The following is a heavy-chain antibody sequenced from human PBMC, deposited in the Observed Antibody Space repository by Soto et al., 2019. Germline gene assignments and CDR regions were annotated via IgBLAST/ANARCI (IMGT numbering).Heavy chain of an antibody. CDR2: LYWNHDK. CDR3: VSGSLPNWFDP. CDR1: GFSLSNSGVG. V-gene: IGHV2-5*01. Sequence: QITLKESGPTLVTPTQTLTLTCTFTGFSLSNSGVGVGWIRQPPGKALEWLALLYWNHDKRYSPSLKSRVTITKDTSRNQVVMTMSNMDPVDTAAYDCVSGSLPNWFDPSGPGIQVTVA. J-gene: IGHJ5*02. D-gene: IGHD3-10*01.